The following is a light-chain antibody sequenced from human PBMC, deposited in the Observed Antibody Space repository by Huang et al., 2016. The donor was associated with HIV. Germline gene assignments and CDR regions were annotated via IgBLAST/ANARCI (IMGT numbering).Light chain of an antibody. V-gene: IGKV2-30*02. CDR3: MQGTHWPQT. Sequence: DVVLTQSPLSLPVTLGQPASISCKSSHSLLHSDGNTYLNWFLQRPGQSLRRLIYKVSNRDFGVPARFSGSGSGADFTLTISRVEADDIGVYYCMQGTHWPQTFGQGTKVEVK. CDR2: KVS. CDR1: HSLLHSDGNTY. J-gene: IGKJ1*01.